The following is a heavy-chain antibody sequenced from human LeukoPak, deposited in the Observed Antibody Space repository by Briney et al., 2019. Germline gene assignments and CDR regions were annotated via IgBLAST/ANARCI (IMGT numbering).Heavy chain of an antibody. V-gene: IGHV3-48*01. CDR3: ARDKGGYGGVFDI. Sequence: GGSLRLSCAASGFTFSSYSMNWVRQAPGKGLEWVSYISSSSSTIYYADSVKGRFTISRDNAKNSLYLQMNSLRAEDTAVYYCARDKGGYGGVFDIWGQGTMVTVSS. D-gene: IGHD5-12*01. J-gene: IGHJ3*02. CDR2: ISSSSSTI. CDR1: GFTFSSYS.